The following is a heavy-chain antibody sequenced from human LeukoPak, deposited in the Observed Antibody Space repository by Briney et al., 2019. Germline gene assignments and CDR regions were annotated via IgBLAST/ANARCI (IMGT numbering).Heavy chain of an antibody. CDR1: GFTFSSYW. CDR2: IKQDGSEK. V-gene: IGHV3-7*03. J-gene: IGHJ6*02. Sequence: GGSLRLSCAASGFTFSSYWMSWVRQAPGKGLEWVANIKQDGSEKYYVDSVKGRFTISRDNAKNTLYLQMNSLRAEDTAVYYCAKDGLDSYGPRNYYGMDVWGQGTTVTVSS. D-gene: IGHD5-18*01. CDR3: AKDGLDSYGPRNYYGMDV.